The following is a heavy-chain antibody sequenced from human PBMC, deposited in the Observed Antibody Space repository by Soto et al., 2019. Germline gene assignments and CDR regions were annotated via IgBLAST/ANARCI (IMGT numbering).Heavy chain of an antibody. V-gene: IGHV3-11*01. CDR2: ISSGGSGI. J-gene: IGHJ3*02. D-gene: IGHD2-2*01. Sequence: VQLVESGGGLVKPGGSLRLSCAASGFTFSDHYMSWIRQAPGKGLEWVSYISSGGSGIYYADSVKGRFTISRDNGKHSLYLQMNSLRAEDTAVYYCARVKECSSSSCYARDAFDIWGQGTMVTVSS. CDR1: GFTFSDHY. CDR3: ARVKECSSSSCYARDAFDI.